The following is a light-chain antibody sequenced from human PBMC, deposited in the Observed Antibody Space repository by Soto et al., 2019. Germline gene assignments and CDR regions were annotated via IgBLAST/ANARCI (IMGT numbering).Light chain of an antibody. V-gene: IGLV2-11*01. CDR1: SSDVGGYNY. Sequence: QSALTQPRSVSGSPGQSVTISCTGSSSDVGGYNYVSWYQHHPGKAPKLMIYDVSERPSGVPDRFSGSKSGNTASLIISGLQAEDEADYYCCSYAGSYINYVFGTGTKVTVL. CDR2: DVS. CDR3: CSYAGSYINYV. J-gene: IGLJ1*01.